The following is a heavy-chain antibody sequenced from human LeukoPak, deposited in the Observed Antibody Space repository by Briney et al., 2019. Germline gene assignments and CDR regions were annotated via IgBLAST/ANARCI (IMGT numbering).Heavy chain of an antibody. D-gene: IGHD3-22*01. CDR2: ISGSGGST. J-gene: IGHJ4*02. CDR1: GFTFSSYA. CDR3: AKSLGVRDYYYDSSGYYYFDY. Sequence: GGSLRLSCAASGFTFSSYAMSWVRQAPGKGLEWVSAISGSGGSTYYADSVKGRFTISRDNSKHTLYLQMNSLRAEDTAVYYCAKSLGVRDYYYDSSGYYYFDYWGQGTLVTVS. V-gene: IGHV3-23*01.